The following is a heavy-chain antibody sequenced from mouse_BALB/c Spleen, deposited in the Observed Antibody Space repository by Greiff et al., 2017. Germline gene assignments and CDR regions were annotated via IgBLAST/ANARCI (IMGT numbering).Heavy chain of an antibody. V-gene: IGHV14-3*02. D-gene: IGHD1-1*01. CDR2: IDPANGNT. Sequence: VQLKESGAELVKPGASVKLSCTASGFNIKDTYMHWVKQRPEQGLEWIGRIDPANGNTKYDPKFQGKATITADTSSNTAYLQLSSLTSEDNAVYYCARLNYGHYFDYWGQGTTLTVSS. CDR3: ARLNYGHYFDY. J-gene: IGHJ2*01. CDR1: GFNIKDTY.